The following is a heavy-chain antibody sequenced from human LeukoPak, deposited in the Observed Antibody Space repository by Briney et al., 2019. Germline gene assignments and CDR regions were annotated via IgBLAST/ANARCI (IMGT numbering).Heavy chain of an antibody. CDR2: IYYSGST. V-gene: IGHV4-39*01. CDR3: ARSKLLWFGESAIGWFDP. Sequence: SETLSLTCTVSGGSISSSSYYWGWIRQSPGKGLEWIGSIYYSGSTYYNPSLKSRVTTSVDTSKNQFSLKLSSVTAADTAVYYCARSKLLWFGESAIGWFDPWGQGTLVTVSS. J-gene: IGHJ5*02. CDR1: GGSISSSSYY. D-gene: IGHD3-10*01.